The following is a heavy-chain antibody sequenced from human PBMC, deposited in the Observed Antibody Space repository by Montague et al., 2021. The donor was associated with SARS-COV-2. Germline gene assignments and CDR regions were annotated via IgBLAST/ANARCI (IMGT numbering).Heavy chain of an antibody. D-gene: IGHD6-6*01. J-gene: IGHJ6*02. CDR3: ARSGWEQLVRARYYYYGMDV. CDR2: IYYSGST. V-gene: IGHV4-31*03. Sequence: TLSLTCTVSGGSISSGGYYWSWIRQHPGEGLEWIGYIYYSGSTYYNPSLKSRVTISVDTSKNQFSLKLSSVTAADTAVYYCARSGWEQLVRARYYYYGMDVWGQGTTVTVSS. CDR1: GGSISSGGYY.